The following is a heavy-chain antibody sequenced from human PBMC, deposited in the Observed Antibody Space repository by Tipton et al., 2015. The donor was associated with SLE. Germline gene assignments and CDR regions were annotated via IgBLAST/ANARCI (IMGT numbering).Heavy chain of an antibody. CDR1: GGSLSSGGYY. Sequence: TLSLTCTVSGGSLSSGGYYWNWIRQAPGKGLEWLGSVLHSGVTYFNPSLKTRVSISLDTSKNQFFLELRSVAAADTAVYYCARDYSSSHPSLGYWGQGSLVTVSS. CDR3: ARDYSSSHPSLGY. V-gene: IGHV4-39*07. J-gene: IGHJ4*02. D-gene: IGHD6-6*01. CDR2: VLHSGVT.